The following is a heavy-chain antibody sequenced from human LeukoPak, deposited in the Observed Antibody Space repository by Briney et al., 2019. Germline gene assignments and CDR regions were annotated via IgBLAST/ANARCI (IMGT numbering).Heavy chain of an antibody. J-gene: IGHJ4*02. Sequence: PGGSLRLSCAASGLTFSSYAMSWVRQAPGKGLVWVSRINSDGSSTSYADSVKGRFTISRDNAKNTLYLQMNSLRAEDTAVYYCARVYDVNWGGFDYWGQGTLVTVSS. D-gene: IGHD7-27*01. V-gene: IGHV3-74*01. CDR2: INSDGSST. CDR1: GLTFSSYA. CDR3: ARVYDVNWGGFDY.